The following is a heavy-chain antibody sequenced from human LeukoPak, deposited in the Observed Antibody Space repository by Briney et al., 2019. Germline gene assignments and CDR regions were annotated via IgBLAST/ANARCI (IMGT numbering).Heavy chain of an antibody. CDR3: ARRRRAVAPYNWFDP. J-gene: IGHJ5*02. CDR2: IYYSGST. CDR1: GGSISSYY. D-gene: IGHD6-19*01. Sequence: SETLSLTCTVSGGSISSYYWSWIRQPPGKGLEWIGYIYYSGSTNYNPSLKSRVTISVDTSKNQFSLKLSSVTAADTAVYYCARRRRAVAPYNWFDPWGQGTLVTVSS. V-gene: IGHV4-59*12.